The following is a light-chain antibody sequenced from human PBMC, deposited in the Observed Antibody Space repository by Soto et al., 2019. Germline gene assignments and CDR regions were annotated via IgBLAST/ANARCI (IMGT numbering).Light chain of an antibody. J-gene: IGKJ1*01. CDR3: QQYGSSVWT. CDR1: QYVSPTY. V-gene: IGKV3-20*01. CDR2: AAS. Sequence: EVVLTQSPGTLSLSPGPPASLSCWASQYVSPTYLAWYQQKPGQAPRLLIYAASNRATGVPDRFTGSGSGTDFTLTISRLEPDDFAVYYCQQYGSSVWTFGQGTKVDIK.